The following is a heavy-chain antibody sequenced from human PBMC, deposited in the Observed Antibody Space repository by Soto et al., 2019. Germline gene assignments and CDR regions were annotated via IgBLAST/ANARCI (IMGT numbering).Heavy chain of an antibody. D-gene: IGHD3-9*01. J-gene: IGHJ4*02. CDR1: GFTFSSYA. CDR2: ISSNGGST. CDR3: VKDLRYFDWLPDFDY. V-gene: IGHV3-64D*06. Sequence: PGGSLRLSCSASGFTFSSYAMHWVRQAPGKGLEYVSAISSNGGSTYYADSVKGRFTNSRDNSKNTLYLQMSSLRAEDTAVYYCVKDLRYFDWLPDFDYWGQGTLVTVSS.